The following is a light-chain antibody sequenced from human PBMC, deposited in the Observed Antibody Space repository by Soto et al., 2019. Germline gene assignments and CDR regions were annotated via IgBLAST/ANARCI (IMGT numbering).Light chain of an antibody. V-gene: IGKV3-20*01. CDR3: QRSGGSPYT. Sequence: EIVLTQSPGTLSLSPWERLTLFCRASQSVTTSYVAWYQDKPGQAPRLLIYGASYKATGTPDRFNGSGSGTDFTITISGLEPEDFEVYYVQRSGGSPYTFGPGTKV. J-gene: IGKJ3*01. CDR2: GAS. CDR1: QSVTTSY.